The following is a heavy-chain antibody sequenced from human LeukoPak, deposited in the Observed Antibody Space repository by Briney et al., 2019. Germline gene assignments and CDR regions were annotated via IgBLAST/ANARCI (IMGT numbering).Heavy chain of an antibody. CDR3: ARASVLRFLEFDY. CDR2: IKQDGSEK. J-gene: IGHJ4*02. CDR1: GFTFSSYW. D-gene: IGHD3-3*01. Sequence: GGSLRLSCAASGFTFSSYWMSWVRQAPGKGLEWVANIKQDGSEKYYVDSVKGRFTIYRDNAKNSLYLQMNSLRAEDTAVYYCARASVLRFLEFDYWGQGTLVTVSS. V-gene: IGHV3-7*04.